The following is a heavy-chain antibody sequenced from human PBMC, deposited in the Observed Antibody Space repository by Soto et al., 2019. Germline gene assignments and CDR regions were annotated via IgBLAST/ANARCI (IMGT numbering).Heavy chain of an antibody. CDR2: ISAYNGNT. J-gene: IGHJ3*02. V-gene: IGHV1-18*04. CDR1: GYTFTTYG. CDR3: AKCGSSWGDAFDI. D-gene: IGHD1-26*01. Sequence: QVQLVQSGAEVKKPGASVKVSCKASGYTFTTYGISWVRQAPGQGLAWMGWISAYNGNTNYAQKLQGRVTMTTDTPTSTADMELGSLRSYDTAGYYCAKCGSSWGDAFDIWGQGTMVTVSS.